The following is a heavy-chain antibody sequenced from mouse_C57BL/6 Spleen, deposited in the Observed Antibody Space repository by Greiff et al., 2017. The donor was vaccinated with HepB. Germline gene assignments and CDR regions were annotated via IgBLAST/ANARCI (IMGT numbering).Heavy chain of an antibody. Sequence: VQLQQSGPELVKPGASVKISCKASGYSFTGYYMNWVKQSPEKSLEWIGEINPSTGGTTYNQKFKAKATLTVDKSSSTAYMQLKSLTSEDSAVYYCARPSLLSGAMDYWGQGTSVTVSS. J-gene: IGHJ4*01. CDR2: INPSTGGT. CDR3: ARPSLLSGAMDY. V-gene: IGHV1-42*01. D-gene: IGHD2-10*01. CDR1: GYSFTGYY.